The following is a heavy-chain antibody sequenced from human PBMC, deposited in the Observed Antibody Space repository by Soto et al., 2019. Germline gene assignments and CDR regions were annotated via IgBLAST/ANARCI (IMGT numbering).Heavy chain of an antibody. D-gene: IGHD5-18*01. CDR3: ARVGGRQLWFCASGLDL. CDR2: ISSSGSTI. Sequence: AGSLRLSCAASGFTSSSYEMNWVRQAPGKGLEWVSYISSSGSTIYYADSVKGRFTILRDTANNSLYLQMNSLTADETAVYYGARVGGRQLWFCASGLDLWGPGTMVTVSS. CDR1: GFTSSSYE. V-gene: IGHV3-48*03. J-gene: IGHJ3*01.